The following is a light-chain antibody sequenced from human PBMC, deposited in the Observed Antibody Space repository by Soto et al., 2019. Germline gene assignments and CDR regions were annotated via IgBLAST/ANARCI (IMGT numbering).Light chain of an antibody. Sequence: EIVLTQSPATLSLSPGERATLSCRASQTVSNSYLAWYQQTPGQAPRLLIYGASSRATGIPDRFSGSGSGTDFTLTIGRLESEDFAVYYCQPYCSSSWTFGQGTKVEIK. CDR1: QTVSNSY. J-gene: IGKJ1*01. CDR3: QPYCSSSWT. CDR2: GAS. V-gene: IGKV3-20*01.